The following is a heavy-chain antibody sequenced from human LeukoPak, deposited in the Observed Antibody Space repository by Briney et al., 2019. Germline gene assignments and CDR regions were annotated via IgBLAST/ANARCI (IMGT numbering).Heavy chain of an antibody. D-gene: IGHD6-19*01. J-gene: IGHJ6*03. CDR2: IYTSGST. V-gene: IGHV4-61*02. Sequence: SETLSLTCTVSGGSISSGSYYWSWIRQPAGKGLEWIGRIYTSGSTNYNPSLKSRVTISVDTSKNQFSLKLSSVTAADTAVYYCARLTAVAGAPRSYYYYMDVWGKGTTVTISS. CDR1: GGSISSGSYY. CDR3: ARLTAVAGAPRSYYYYMDV.